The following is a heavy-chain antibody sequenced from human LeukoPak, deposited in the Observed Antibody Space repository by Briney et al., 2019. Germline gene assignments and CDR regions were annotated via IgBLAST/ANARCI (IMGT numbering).Heavy chain of an antibody. D-gene: IGHD1-26*01. J-gene: IGHJ6*03. CDR1: GFTFSSYA. CDR2: ISYDGSNK. V-gene: IGHV3-30*01. Sequence: PGGSLRLSCAASGFTFSSYAMHWVRQAPGKGLEWVAVISYDGSNKYYADSVKGRFTISRDNSKNTLYLQMNSLRAEDTAVYYCAKVGATQIYYYYMDVWGKGTTVTVSS. CDR3: AKVGATQIYYYYMDV.